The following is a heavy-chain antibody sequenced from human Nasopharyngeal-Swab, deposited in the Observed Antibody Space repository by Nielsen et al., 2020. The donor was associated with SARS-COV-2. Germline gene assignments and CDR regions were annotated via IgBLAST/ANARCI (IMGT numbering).Heavy chain of an antibody. D-gene: IGHD2-2*01. CDR1: GGTFSSYA. CDR2: IIPIFGTA. V-gene: IGHV1-69*13. Sequence: SVKVSCKASGGTFSSYAISWVRQAPGQGLEWMGGIIPIFGTANYAQKFQGRVTITADESTSTAYMELSSPRSEDTAVYYCARGSRVVVPLLYYYYYMDVWGKGTTVTVSS. J-gene: IGHJ6*03. CDR3: ARGSRVVVPLLYYYYYMDV.